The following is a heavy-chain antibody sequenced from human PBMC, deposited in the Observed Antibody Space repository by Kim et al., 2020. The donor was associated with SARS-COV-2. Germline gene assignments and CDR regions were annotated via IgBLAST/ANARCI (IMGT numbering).Heavy chain of an antibody. V-gene: IGHV4-30-4*01. D-gene: IGHD3-9*01. Sequence: SETLSLTCTVSGGSISSGDYYWSWIRQPPGKGLEWIGYIYYSGSTYYNPSLKSRVTISVDTSKNQFSLKLSSVTAADTAVYYCARGYFDWFPGGAWFDPWGQGTLVTVSS. CDR2: IYYSGST. CDR3: ARGYFDWFPGGAWFDP. J-gene: IGHJ5*02. CDR1: GGSISSGDYY.